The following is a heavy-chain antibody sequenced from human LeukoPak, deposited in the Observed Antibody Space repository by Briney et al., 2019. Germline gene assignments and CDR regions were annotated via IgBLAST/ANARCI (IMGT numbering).Heavy chain of an antibody. CDR1: GGSISSGGYY. CDR2: IYYSGST. J-gene: IGHJ4*02. V-gene: IGHV4-31*03. CDR3: ASPSRGYGYFDY. D-gene: IGHD1-1*01. Sequence: TSQTLSLTCTVSGGSISSGGYYWSWIRQHPGKGLEGIGYIYYSGSTYHNPSLKGRVTISVDTSKNQFSLKLSSVTAADTAVYYCASPSRGYGYFDYWGQGTLVTVSS.